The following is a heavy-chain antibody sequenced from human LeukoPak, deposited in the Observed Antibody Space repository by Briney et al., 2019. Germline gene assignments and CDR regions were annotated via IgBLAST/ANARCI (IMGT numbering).Heavy chain of an antibody. CDR3: ARGDQTYYYDSSGLGFY. CDR2: INPNSGGT. V-gene: IGHV1-2*02. Sequence: ASVKVSCKASGYTFTGYYMHWVRQAPGQGLEWMGWINPNSGGTNYAQKFQGRVTMTRDTSISTAYMELSRLRSDDTAVYYCARGDQTYYYDSSGLGFYWGQGTLVTVSS. D-gene: IGHD3-22*01. CDR1: GYTFTGYY. J-gene: IGHJ4*02.